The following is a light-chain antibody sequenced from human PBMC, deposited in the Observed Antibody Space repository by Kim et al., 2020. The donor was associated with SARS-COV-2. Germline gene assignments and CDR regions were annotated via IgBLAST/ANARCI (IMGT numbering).Light chain of an antibody. CDR3: RKNGSSRVS. CDR2: DAS. V-gene: IGKV3-20*01. CDR1: QSVSSSY. Sequence: EIVLTQSPGTLSLSPGERATLSCRASQSVSSSYLAWYQQKPGQAPRLLIYDASSRATGIPDRFRGGGSETAFTLTSSRLETDDFAMYYCRKNGSSRVSFGQGTRRGIK. J-gene: IGKJ5*01.